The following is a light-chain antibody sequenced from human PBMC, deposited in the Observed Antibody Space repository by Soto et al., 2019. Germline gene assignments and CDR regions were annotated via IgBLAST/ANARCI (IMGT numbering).Light chain of an antibody. J-gene: IGLJ3*02. Sequence: QSVLTQPASVSGSPGQSITISCTGTSSDVGGYNYVSWYQHLPVKAPKLVIFEVSNRPSGISNRFSGSKSDNTASLTISGLQAADEADYYCSSYRTNSTWVFGGGTKLTVL. CDR3: SSYRTNSTWV. CDR1: SSDVGGYNY. CDR2: EVS. V-gene: IGLV2-14*01.